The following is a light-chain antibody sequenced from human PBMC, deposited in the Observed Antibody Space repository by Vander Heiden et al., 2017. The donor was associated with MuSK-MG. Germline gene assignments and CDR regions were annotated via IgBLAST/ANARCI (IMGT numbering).Light chain of an antibody. CDR2: TAS. V-gene: IGKV1-5*03. J-gene: IGKJ1*01. CDR1: QSISIS. CDR3: QQDQSYSRT. Sequence: DIQMTQIPSTLSASVGDRVTITCRASQSISISLTWYQQKPGKAPKLLIYTASNLESEVPSRFSGSGSGTEFTLTISSLQPDDFATYYCQQDQSYSRTFGQGTKVDSK.